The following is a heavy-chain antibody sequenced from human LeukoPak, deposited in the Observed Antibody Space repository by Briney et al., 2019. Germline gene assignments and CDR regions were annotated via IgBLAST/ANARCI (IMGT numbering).Heavy chain of an antibody. CDR2: ISYDGSNK. V-gene: IGHV3-30*18. J-gene: IGHJ4*02. CDR3: AKSGEGIQLWLLLDY. CDR1: GFTFSSYG. D-gene: IGHD5-18*01. Sequence: GGSLRLSCAAPGFTFSSYGMHWVPQAPGKGLERVAVISYDGSNKYYADPVKGRFTISRDNSKNTLYLQMNSLRAEDTAVYYCAKSGEGIQLWLLLDYWGQGTLVTVSS.